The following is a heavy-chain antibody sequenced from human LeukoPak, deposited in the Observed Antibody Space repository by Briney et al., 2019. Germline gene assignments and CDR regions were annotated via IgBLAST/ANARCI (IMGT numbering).Heavy chain of an antibody. CDR2: TYGGGTT. D-gene: IGHD1-26*01. CDR1: GGSISGHY. J-gene: IGHJ4*02. CDR3: ARDGAATFPDY. V-gene: IGHV4-4*07. Sequence: PSETLSLTCTVSGGSISGHYWSWIRQPAGKGLEWIARTYGGGTTDYNSLLRSRVTMSADTSKNQFSLELTSVTAADTAVYYCARDGAATFPDYWGQGTLVTVSS.